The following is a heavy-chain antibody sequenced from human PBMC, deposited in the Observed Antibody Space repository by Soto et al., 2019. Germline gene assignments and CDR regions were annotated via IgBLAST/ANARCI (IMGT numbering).Heavy chain of an antibody. Sequence: QVQLQQSGAGLLKPSETLSLTCAVYGGSFSDYIWTWIRQTPGKGLQWIGQINHSGSANYNPSLKSRVTISVRTSNSQFALELSSVTAADTAVYYCARGLISGSHYSGGWYYFDSWGQGTQVTVSS. V-gene: IGHV4-34*01. J-gene: IGHJ4*02. CDR1: GGSFSDYI. D-gene: IGHD1-26*01. CDR3: ARGLISGSHYSGGWYYFDS. CDR2: INHSGSA.